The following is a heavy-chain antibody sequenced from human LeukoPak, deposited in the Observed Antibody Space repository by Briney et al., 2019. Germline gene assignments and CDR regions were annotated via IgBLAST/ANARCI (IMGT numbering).Heavy chain of an antibody. CDR3: ARGVVPAAHTGNWFDP. V-gene: IGHV1-69*05. CDR1: GGTFSSYA. CDR2: IIPIFGTA. J-gene: IGHJ5*02. Sequence: SVKVSCKASGGTFSSYAISWVRQAPGQGLEWMGGIIPIFGTANYAQKFQGRVTITTDESTSTAYMELSSLRSEDTAVYYCARGVVPAAHTGNWFDPWGQGTLVTVSS. D-gene: IGHD2-2*01.